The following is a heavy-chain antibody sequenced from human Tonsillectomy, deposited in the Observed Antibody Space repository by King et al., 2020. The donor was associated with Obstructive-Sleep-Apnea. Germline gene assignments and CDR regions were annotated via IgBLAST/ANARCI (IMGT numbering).Heavy chain of an antibody. CDR1: GYSFTSYW. J-gene: IGHJ5*02. V-gene: IGHV5-10-1*03. Sequence: VQLVESGAEVKKPGESLRISCKGSGYSFTSYWISWVRQMPGKGLEWMGRIDPSDSYTNYSPSFQGPVTISTDKSISTAYLQWSSLKASDAAMYYCARQNFNWFDPWGQGPLVTVSS. D-gene: IGHD1-7*01. CDR2: IDPSDSYT. CDR3: ARQNFNWFDP.